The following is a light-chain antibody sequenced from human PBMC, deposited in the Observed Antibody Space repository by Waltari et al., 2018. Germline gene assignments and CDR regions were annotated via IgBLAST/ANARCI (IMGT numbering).Light chain of an antibody. CDR3: QNHERLPAT. CDR1: QNIGTY. J-gene: IGKJ1*01. CDR2: AAS. Sequence: LTQSPGTLSLSPGERATLSCRASQNIGTYLVWYQQKPGQAPRLLMYAASRRATGIPDRCSGRGSGTDFSLTISRLEPEDFAVYYCQNHERLPATFGQGTKVEIK. V-gene: IGKV3-20*01.